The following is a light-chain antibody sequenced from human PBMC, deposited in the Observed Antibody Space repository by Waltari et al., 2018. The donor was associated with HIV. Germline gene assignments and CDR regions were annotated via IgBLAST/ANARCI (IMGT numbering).Light chain of an antibody. V-gene: IGKV1-5*03. CDR2: QAS. CDR3: QQYKSYPLT. Sequence: DTQMTQSPSTLSASVGDRVTITCRASQSISDWLAWYQQKPGRAPNLLIYQASKLKSGVPSRFSGGASGTEFTLTISGRQPEDFATYFCQQYKSYPLTFGRGTEVEIK. CDR1: QSISDW. J-gene: IGKJ4*02.